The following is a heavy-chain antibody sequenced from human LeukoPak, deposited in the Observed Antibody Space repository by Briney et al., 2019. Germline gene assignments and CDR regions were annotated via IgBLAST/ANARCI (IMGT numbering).Heavy chain of an antibody. D-gene: IGHD5-12*01. CDR2: ISDNGLRT. Sequence: GGSLRLSCVASGIDFNVYEFHWVRQSPGKGLEWVALISDNGLRTEYAESLKGRFTVSRDNSKNTVDLQMNNLRVEDTAVYFCARERRGYSYGTLDPWGQGTLVTVSS. CDR3: ARERRGYSYGTLDP. CDR1: GIDFNVYE. V-gene: IGHV3-30*04. J-gene: IGHJ5*02.